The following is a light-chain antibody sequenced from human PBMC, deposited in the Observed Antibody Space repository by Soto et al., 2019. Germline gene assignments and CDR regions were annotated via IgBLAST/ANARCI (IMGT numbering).Light chain of an antibody. V-gene: IGKV3-20*01. CDR1: QSVPRSY. J-gene: IGKJ5*01. CDR3: QQYGSSIT. CDR2: GTS. Sequence: EIVLTQSPGTLSLSPGERATLSCRASQSVPRSYLAWYQQKPGQAPRLLIYGTSSRATGIPDRISGSGSGTDFTLTTSRLEPEDFAVFYCQQYGSSITFGQGTRLEIK.